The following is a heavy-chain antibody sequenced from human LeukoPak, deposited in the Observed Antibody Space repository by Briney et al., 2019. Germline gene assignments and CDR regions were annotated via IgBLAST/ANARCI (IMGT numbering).Heavy chain of an antibody. J-gene: IGHJ4*02. CDR1: GFIFSNYV. D-gene: IGHD6-19*01. CDR3: VKGPRPDITVAHTVEN. Sequence: GSLRLSCAPSGFIFSNYVMSWVRQVPGRGLAWVSTISSRGDLTHVADAVKGRFSISRDNSKDSLYLQMNTVRAEDTAVYYCVKGPRPDITVAHTVENWGQGTLVTVSS. V-gene: IGHV3-23*01. CDR2: ISSRGDLT.